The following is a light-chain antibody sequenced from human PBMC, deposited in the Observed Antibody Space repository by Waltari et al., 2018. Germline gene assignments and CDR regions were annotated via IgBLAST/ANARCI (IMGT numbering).Light chain of an antibody. J-gene: IGKJ3*01. V-gene: IGKV3-20*01. Sequence: EIVLTQSPGTLSLSLGERAALCCRASQNVRNRDLAWYQHKPGQAPRLVIYGASSRATGIPDRFSGSGSGTDFTLTISRLEPEDFAVYYCQQYGNSPLTFGPGTKVDIK. CDR1: QNVRNRD. CDR2: GAS. CDR3: QQYGNSPLT.